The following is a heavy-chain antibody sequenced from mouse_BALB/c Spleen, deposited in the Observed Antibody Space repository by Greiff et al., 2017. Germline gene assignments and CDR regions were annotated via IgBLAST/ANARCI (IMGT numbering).Heavy chain of an antibody. D-gene: IGHD2-1*01. J-gene: IGHJ1*01. CDR2: ISYSGST. V-gene: IGHV3-8*02. CDR1: GDSITSGY. Sequence: EVKLVESGPSLVKPSQTLSLTCSVTGDSITSGYWNWIRKFPGNKLEYMGYISYSGSTYYNPSLKSRISITRDTSKNQYYLQLNSVTTEDTATYYCARYGNYASWYFDVWGAGTTVTVSA. CDR3: ARYGNYASWYFDV.